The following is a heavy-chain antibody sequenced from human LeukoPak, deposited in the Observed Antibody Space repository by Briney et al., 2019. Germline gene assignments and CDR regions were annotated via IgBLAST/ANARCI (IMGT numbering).Heavy chain of an antibody. Sequence: GGSLRLSCAASGFTFSSYAMSWVRQAPGKGLEWVSAISGSDGSTHYADSVKGRFTISRDNSKNTLNLLMNSLRVEDTAVYYCAALVVVPAAIGSDYWGQGTLVTVSS. V-gene: IGHV3-23*01. CDR1: GFTFSSYA. J-gene: IGHJ4*02. D-gene: IGHD2-2*02. CDR2: ISGSDGST. CDR3: AALVVVPAAIGSDY.